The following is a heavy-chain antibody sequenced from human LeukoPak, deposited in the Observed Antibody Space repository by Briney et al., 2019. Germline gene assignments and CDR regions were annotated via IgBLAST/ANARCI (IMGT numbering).Heavy chain of an antibody. Sequence: PGGSLRLSCAASGFPFSSDAMSSVRQAPGKGLELVSAIRGSGGITYDADSVKGRFTISRDNSKNTLYLQMNSLRAEDTAVYYCAKGVGTTLVVPAAANYYYYGMDVWGQGTTVTVSS. CDR2: IRGSGGIT. CDR3: AKGVGTTLVVPAAANYYYYGMDV. J-gene: IGHJ6*02. CDR1: GFPFSSDA. V-gene: IGHV3-23*01. D-gene: IGHD2-2*01.